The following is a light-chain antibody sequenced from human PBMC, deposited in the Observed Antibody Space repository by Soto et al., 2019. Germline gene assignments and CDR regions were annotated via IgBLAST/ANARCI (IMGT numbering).Light chain of an antibody. CDR1: QSVLYSSNNQNY. J-gene: IGKJ2*01. Sequence: DIVMTQSPDSLAVSLGERATINCKTSQSVLYSSNNQNYLSWYQQKPGQPPKLLIYWASTRESGVPDRFSGSGSGTDFTLTISSLQAEDVAVYYCHQYYSTPFTFGQGTKLEIK. CDR3: HQYYSTPFT. CDR2: WAS. V-gene: IGKV4-1*01.